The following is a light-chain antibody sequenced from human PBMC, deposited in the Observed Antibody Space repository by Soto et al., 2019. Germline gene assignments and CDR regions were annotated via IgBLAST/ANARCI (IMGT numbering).Light chain of an antibody. Sequence: EIVLTQSPGTLSLSPGERATLSCRASRSVSSSYLAWYQQKPGQAPRLLIYDTSSRATGIPDRFSGSGSGTDFTLAISRLEPEDFAVYYCQQCGSSPSFGQGTKVELK. J-gene: IGKJ1*01. CDR2: DTS. V-gene: IGKV3-20*01. CDR1: RSVSSSY. CDR3: QQCGSSPS.